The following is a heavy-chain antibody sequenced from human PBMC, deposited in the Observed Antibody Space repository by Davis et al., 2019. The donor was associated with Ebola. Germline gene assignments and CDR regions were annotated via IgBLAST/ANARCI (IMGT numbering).Heavy chain of an antibody. J-gene: IGHJ4*02. V-gene: IGHV3-23*01. CDR2: ISGSATST. CDR3: AKHPYSSSWYYFDY. Sequence: GESLKISCEASGFTFSRYGMHWVRQAPGKGLEWVSYISGSATSTFYADSVKGRFTISRDNSKNTLYLQMNSLRAEDTAVYYCAKHPYSSSWYYFDYWGQGTLVTVSS. D-gene: IGHD6-13*01. CDR1: GFTFSRYG.